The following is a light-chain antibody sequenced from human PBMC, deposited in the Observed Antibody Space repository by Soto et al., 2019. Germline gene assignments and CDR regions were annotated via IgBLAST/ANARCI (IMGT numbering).Light chain of an antibody. Sequence: EIVLTQSPGTLSLSPGERATLSCRASQSVSSSYLAWYQQKPGQAPRLLIYGASSRATGIPDRFSGSGSGTDFTLTISRLEPEDFAVYYCRQYGSSPQTFGQ. V-gene: IGKV3-20*01. CDR1: QSVSSSY. CDR3: RQYGSSPQT. CDR2: GAS. J-gene: IGKJ5*01.